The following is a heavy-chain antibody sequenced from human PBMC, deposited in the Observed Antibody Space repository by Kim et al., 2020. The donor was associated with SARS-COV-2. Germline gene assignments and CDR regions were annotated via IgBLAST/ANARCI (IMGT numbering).Heavy chain of an antibody. CDR2: ISAYNGNT. V-gene: IGHV1-18*01. Sequence: ASVKVSCKASGYTFTSYGISWVRQAPGQGLEWMVWISAYNGNTNYAQKLQGRVTMTTDTSTSTAYMELRSLRSDDTAVYYCARARGRTTVTNWFDPWGQGTLVTVSS. CDR1: GYTFTSYG. CDR3: ARARGRTTVTNWFDP. J-gene: IGHJ5*02. D-gene: IGHD4-17*01.